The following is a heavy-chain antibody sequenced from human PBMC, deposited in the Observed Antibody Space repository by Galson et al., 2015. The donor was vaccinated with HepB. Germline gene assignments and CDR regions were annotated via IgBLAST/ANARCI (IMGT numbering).Heavy chain of an antibody. CDR2: IWYDGGNK. D-gene: IGHD2-15*01. Sequence: SLRLSCAASGFTFSDYGMHWVRQTPGKGLEWVAIIWYDGGNKYYADSVKGRFTISRDNSKNILYLQMNSLRVEDTAVYYCARKGIVVVVPAPPDYGGQGTLVTVSS. CDR3: ARKGIVVVVPAPPDY. V-gene: IGHV3-33*01. J-gene: IGHJ4*02. CDR1: GFTFSDYG.